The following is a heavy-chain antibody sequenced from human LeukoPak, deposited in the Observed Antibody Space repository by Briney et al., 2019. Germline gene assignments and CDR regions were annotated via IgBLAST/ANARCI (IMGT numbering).Heavy chain of an antibody. J-gene: IGHJ6*03. V-gene: IGHV3-30*03. CDR1: GFTFSSYG. D-gene: IGHD5-18*01. CDR2: ISYDGSQK. Sequence: HPGGSQRLSCAASGFTFSSYGMHWVRQAPGKGLEWVAVISYDGSQKYYADSVKGRFTISRDNSKNSLYLQMNSLRAEDTAVYYCARVLPGGYSLNYYYYMDVWGKGTTVTVSS. CDR3: ARVLPGGYSLNYYYYMDV.